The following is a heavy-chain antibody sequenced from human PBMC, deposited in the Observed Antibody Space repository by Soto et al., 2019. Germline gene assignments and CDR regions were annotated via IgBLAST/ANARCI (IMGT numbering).Heavy chain of an antibody. CDR1: GFTFSSYG. CDR3: AKDRDYYDSSGYYSGRYLDY. CDR2: ISYDGSNK. V-gene: IGHV3-30*18. D-gene: IGHD3-22*01. Sequence: GGSLRLSCAASGFTFSSYGMHWVRQAPGKGLEWVAVISYDGSNKYYADSVKGRFTISRDNSKNTLYLQMNSLRAEDTAVYYCAKDRDYYDSSGYYSGRYLDYWGQGTMVTVYS. J-gene: IGHJ4*02.